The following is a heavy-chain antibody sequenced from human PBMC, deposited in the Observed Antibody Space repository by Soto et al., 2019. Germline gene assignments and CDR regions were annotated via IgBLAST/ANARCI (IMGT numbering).Heavy chain of an antibody. D-gene: IGHD3-9*01. CDR1: GGTFSSYA. Sequence: QVQLVQSGAEVKKPGSSVKVSCKASGGTFSSYAISWVRQAPVQGLEWMGGIIPIFGTANYAQKFQGRVTITADESTSTAYMELSSLGSEDTTVYYCAIDGLEYYDILCGQSGWFDPWGQGSLVTVSS. V-gene: IGHV1-69*01. J-gene: IGHJ5*02. CDR3: AIDGLEYYDILCGQSGWFDP. CDR2: IIPIFGTA.